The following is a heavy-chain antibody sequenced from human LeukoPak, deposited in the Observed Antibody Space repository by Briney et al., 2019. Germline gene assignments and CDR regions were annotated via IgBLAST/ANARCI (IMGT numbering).Heavy chain of an antibody. Sequence: GGSLRLSCAASGFTFSSYAMHWVRQAPGKGLEWVAVISYDGSNKYYADFVKGRFTISRDNSKNTLYLQMNSLRAEDTAVYYCARDYYYYSSGYAHWGQGTLVTVSS. D-gene: IGHD3-22*01. V-gene: IGHV3-30-3*01. CDR3: ARDYYYYSSGYAH. CDR1: GFTFSSYA. CDR2: ISYDGSNK. J-gene: IGHJ4*02.